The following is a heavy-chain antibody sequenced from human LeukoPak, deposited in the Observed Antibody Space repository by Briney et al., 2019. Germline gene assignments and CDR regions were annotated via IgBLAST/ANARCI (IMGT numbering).Heavy chain of an antibody. CDR1: GGSISSFY. CDR2: IDISGST. V-gene: IGHV4-4*07. D-gene: IGHD3-16*01. CDR3: ARVCIGGSSCVDV. Sequence: DPSETLSLTCTVSGGSISSFYWSWIRQPAGKGLEWIGRIDISGSTNYNPSLKSRVTMSVDTSRNQFFLQLSSVTAADMAVYYCARVCIGGSSCVDVWDKGTTATVSS. J-gene: IGHJ6*04.